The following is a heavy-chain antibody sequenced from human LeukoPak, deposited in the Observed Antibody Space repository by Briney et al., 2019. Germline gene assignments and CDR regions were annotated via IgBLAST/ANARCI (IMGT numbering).Heavy chain of an antibody. J-gene: IGHJ6*03. CDR2: INHSGST. V-gene: IGHV4-39*07. D-gene: IGHD3-3*01. CDR1: GGSISSSSYY. CDR3: ARDQYYDFWSGYFTYTADYTDV. Sequence: SETLSLTCTVSGGSISSSSYYWCWIRQPPGKGQEGIGGINHSGSTYYNPSLKSRVTISVDTSKNKFYLKLSSVTAADTAVYYCARDQYYDFWSGYFTYTADYTDVWGKGTTVTVSS.